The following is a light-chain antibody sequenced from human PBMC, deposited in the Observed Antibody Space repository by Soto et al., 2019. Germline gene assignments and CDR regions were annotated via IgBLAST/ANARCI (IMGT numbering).Light chain of an antibody. V-gene: IGKV3-20*01. Sequence: EIVLTQSPGTLSLSPGERATLSCRASQSVNSALAWYQQKPGQVPRLLIYGASTRATGIPARFSGSGSGTDFTLTISRLEPEDFAVYYCLQDNSYPRTFGQGTKVDIK. CDR3: LQDNSYPRT. CDR1: QSVNSA. CDR2: GAS. J-gene: IGKJ1*01.